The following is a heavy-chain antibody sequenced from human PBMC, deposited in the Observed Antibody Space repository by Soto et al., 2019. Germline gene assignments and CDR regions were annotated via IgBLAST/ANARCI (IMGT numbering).Heavy chain of an antibody. D-gene: IGHD5-18*01. Sequence: LRLSCAASGFTFSSYSMNWVRQAPGKGLEWVSSISSSSSYIYYADSVKGRFTISRDNAKNSLYLQMNSLRAEDTAVYYCARADTAMVSYYYGMDVWGQGTTVTVSS. CDR1: GFTFSSYS. V-gene: IGHV3-21*01. CDR2: ISSSSSYI. J-gene: IGHJ6*02. CDR3: ARADTAMVSYYYGMDV.